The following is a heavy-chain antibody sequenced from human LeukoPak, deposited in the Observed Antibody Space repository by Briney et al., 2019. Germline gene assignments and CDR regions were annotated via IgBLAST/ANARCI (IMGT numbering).Heavy chain of an antibody. J-gene: IGHJ3*02. CDR2: IYPGDSDT. D-gene: IGHD6-19*01. CDR3: ARLTGYTSGWNTFDI. CDR1: GYRFTNYW. Sequence: GESLKISCKGSGYRFTNYWIGWVRQMPGKGLEWMGIIYPGDSDTRYSPSFQGQVTISADRSISTAYLPCSSLKASDTARYYCARLTGYTSGWNTFDIWGQGTMVTVSS. V-gene: IGHV5-51*01.